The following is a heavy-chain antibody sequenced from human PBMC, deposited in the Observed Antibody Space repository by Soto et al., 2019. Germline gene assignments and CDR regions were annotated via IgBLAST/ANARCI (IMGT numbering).Heavy chain of an antibody. CDR3: ASMTTVTTNRYFDY. V-gene: IGHV4-4*02. Sequence: SETLSLSCAVSSGSISSSNWWSWVRQPPGKGLEWIGEIYHSGSTNYNPSLKSRVTISVDKSKNQFSLKLSSVTAAGTAVYYCASMTTVTTNRYFDYWGQGTLVTVS. CDR2: IYHSGST. CDR1: SGSISSSNW. J-gene: IGHJ4*02. D-gene: IGHD4-17*01.